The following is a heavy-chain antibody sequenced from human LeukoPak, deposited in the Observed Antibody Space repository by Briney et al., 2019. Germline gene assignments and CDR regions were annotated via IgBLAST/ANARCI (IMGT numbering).Heavy chain of an antibody. D-gene: IGHD6-19*01. CDR3: ARDDGKAVALDY. CDR1: GGSISSGSYY. J-gene: IGHJ4*02. V-gene: IGHV4-61*02. Sequence: SQTLSLTCTVSGGSISSGSYYWSWIRQPAGKGLEWIGRIYTSGSTNYNPSLKSRVTISVDTSKNQFSLKLSSVTAADTAVCYCARDDGKAVALDYWGQGTLVTVSS. CDR2: IYTSGST.